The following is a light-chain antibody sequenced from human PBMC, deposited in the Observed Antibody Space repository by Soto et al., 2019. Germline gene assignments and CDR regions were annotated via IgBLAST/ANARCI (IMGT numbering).Light chain of an antibody. CDR3: QQSYSTLWT. Sequence: DIQMTQSPSSLSASVGDRFTITCRASQTISIYLNWYQQKPGKAPELLIYAASSLQSGVPSRFSGSGSGTDFTLTISSLQPEDFATYYCQQSYSTLWTFGQGTKVDI. V-gene: IGKV1-39*01. CDR2: AAS. CDR1: QTISIY. J-gene: IGKJ1*01.